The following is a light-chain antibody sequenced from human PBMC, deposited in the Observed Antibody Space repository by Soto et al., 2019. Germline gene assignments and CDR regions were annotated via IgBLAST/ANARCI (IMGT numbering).Light chain of an antibody. J-gene: IGKJ2*01. V-gene: IGKV3-20*01. CDR3: QQYDSSPGT. CDR2: GAS. CDR1: QSVSFSY. Sequence: ENVLTQSPGTLSLSPGERATLSCWASQSVSFSYLAWYQQKPGQAPRLLIYGASSRAAGIPNRFSGSGSGTDFTLTISRLEPEDFAVYYCQQYDSSPGTFGQGTKLEIK.